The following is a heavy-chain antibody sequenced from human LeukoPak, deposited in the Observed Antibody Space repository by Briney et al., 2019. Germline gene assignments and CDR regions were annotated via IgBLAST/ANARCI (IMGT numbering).Heavy chain of an antibody. CDR3: ASGRRGYYDSSGYYYPYYFDY. Sequence: SVKVSCKASGGTFSSYAISWVRQAPGQGREWMGRIIPIFGTANYAQKFQGRVTITTDESTSTAYMELSSLRSEDTAVYYCASGRRGYYDSSGYYYPYYFDYWGQGTLVTVSS. CDR2: IIPIFGTA. D-gene: IGHD3-22*01. J-gene: IGHJ4*02. V-gene: IGHV1-69*05. CDR1: GGTFSSYA.